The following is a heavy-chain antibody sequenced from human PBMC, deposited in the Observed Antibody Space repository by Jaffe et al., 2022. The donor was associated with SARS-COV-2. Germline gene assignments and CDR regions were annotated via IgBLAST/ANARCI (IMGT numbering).Heavy chain of an antibody. CDR3: ARGFCSGNICYYFDY. V-gene: IGHV4-61*02. J-gene: IGHJ4*02. Sequence: QVQLQESGPGLVKPSQTLSLTCSVSGGSFNTSNYFWSWVRQPAGKGLEWIGHIDNSGDTKYNPSLKSRVTMSVDTSKKQFSLRLSSVTATDTALYFCARGFCSGNICYYFDYWGRGTLVTVSS. D-gene: IGHD2-15*01. CDR2: IDNSGDT. CDR1: GGSFNTSNYF.